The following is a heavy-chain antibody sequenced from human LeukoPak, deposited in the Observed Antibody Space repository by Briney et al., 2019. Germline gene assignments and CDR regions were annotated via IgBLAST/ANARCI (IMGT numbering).Heavy chain of an antibody. Sequence: SETLPLTCTVSGGSISSSSHYWGWIRQPPGKGLEWIGSIYYSGSTYYNPSLKSRVTISVDTSKNQFSLKLSSVTAADTAVYYCARGGTYSGYDNYWGQGTLVTVSS. CDR3: ARGGTYSGYDNY. CDR1: GGSISSSSHY. J-gene: IGHJ4*02. CDR2: IYYSGST. D-gene: IGHD5-12*01. V-gene: IGHV4-39*07.